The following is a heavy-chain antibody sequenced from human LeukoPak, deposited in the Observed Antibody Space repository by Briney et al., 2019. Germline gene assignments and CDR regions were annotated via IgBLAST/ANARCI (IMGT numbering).Heavy chain of an antibody. D-gene: IGHD2-2*01. V-gene: IGHV1-2*02. CDR3: ARILGYCSSTSCRGYMDV. CDR2: INPNSGGT. Sequence: ASVKVSCKASGYTFTGYYMHWVRQAHGQGLEWMGWINPNSGGTNYAQKFQGRVTMTRDTSISTAYMELSRLRSDDTAVYYCARILGYCSSTSCRGYMDVWGKGTSVTVSS. J-gene: IGHJ6*03. CDR1: GYTFTGYY.